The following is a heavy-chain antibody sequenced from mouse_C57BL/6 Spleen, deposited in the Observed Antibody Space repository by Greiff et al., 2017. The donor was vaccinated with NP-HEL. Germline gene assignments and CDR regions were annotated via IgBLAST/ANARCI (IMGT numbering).Heavy chain of an antibody. J-gene: IGHJ2*01. D-gene: IGHD2-3*01. CDR1: GYSITSGYD. CDR2: ISYSGST. CDR3: ARWDGYYVFDY. Sequence: VQLQQSGPGMVKPSQSLSLTCTVTGYSITSGYDWHWIRHFPGNKLEWMGYISYSGSTNYNPSLKSRISITHDTSKNHFFLKLNSVTTEDTATYYCARWDGYYVFDYWGQGTTLTVSS. V-gene: IGHV3-1*01.